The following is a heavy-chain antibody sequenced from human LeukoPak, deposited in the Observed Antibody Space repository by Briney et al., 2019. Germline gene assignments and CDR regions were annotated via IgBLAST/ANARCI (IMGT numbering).Heavy chain of an antibody. Sequence: SETLSLTCTVSGGSISSSSYYWGWIRQPPGKGLEWIGSIYYSGSTYYNPSLKSRVTISVDTSKNQFSLKLSSATAADTAVYYCAGRSGSYQGDYFDYWGQGTLVTVSS. CDR3: AGRSGSYQGDYFDY. D-gene: IGHD1-26*01. J-gene: IGHJ4*02. V-gene: IGHV4-39*07. CDR1: GGSISSSSYY. CDR2: IYYSGST.